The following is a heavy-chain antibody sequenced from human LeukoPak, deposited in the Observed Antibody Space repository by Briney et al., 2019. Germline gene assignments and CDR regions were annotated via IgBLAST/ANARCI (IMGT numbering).Heavy chain of an antibody. Sequence: SQTLSLTCTVSGGSISSGGYYWSCIRHPPGKGLEWSGYIYYRGSTYSNPSLKSRVPISEDTSNNQFSLNLSSVPAADTAVYYCARYCSSPNCYKGGFDPWGQATLVTVSS. CDR1: GGSISSGGYY. J-gene: IGHJ5*02. CDR3: ARYCSSPNCYKGGFDP. D-gene: IGHD2-2*02. CDR2: IYYRGST. V-gene: IGHV4-31*03.